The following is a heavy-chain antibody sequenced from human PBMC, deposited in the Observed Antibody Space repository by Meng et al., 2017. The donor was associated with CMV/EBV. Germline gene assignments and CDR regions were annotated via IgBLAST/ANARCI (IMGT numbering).Heavy chain of an antibody. V-gene: IGHV1-69*12. D-gene: IGHD1-7*01. Sequence: QFQRVQSGAEVKKPWSSVKVSCKASGGTFSSYAISWVRQGPGQGLGWMGGIIPIFGTANYAQKFQGRVTITADESTSTAYMELSSLRSEDTAVYCCAREGNNWNYVPFDYWGQGTLVTVSS. CDR2: IIPIFGTA. CDR3: AREGNNWNYVPFDY. CDR1: GGTFSSYA. J-gene: IGHJ4*02.